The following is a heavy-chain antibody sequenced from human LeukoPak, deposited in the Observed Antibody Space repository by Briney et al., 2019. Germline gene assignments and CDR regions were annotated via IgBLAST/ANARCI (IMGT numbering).Heavy chain of an antibody. J-gene: IGHJ4*02. V-gene: IGHV1-8*02. D-gene: IGHD6-13*01. CDR2: MNPNSGNT. CDR3: ARGRKYAAAGTAVGY. Sequence: ASVKVSCKASGGTVSSYAISSVRQAPGQGLEWMGWMNPNSGNTGYAQKFQGRVTMTRNTSISTAYMELSSLRSEDTAVYYCARGRKYAAAGTAVGYWGQGTLVTVSS. CDR1: GGTVSSYA.